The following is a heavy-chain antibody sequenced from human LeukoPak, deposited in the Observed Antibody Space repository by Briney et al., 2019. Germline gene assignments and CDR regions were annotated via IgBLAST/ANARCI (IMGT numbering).Heavy chain of an antibody. J-gene: IGHJ6*02. CDR1: GFTFSSYS. Sequence: GGSLRLSCAASGFTFSSYSMNWVRQAPGKGLEWVSSISSSSSYIYYADSVKGRFTISRDNAKNSLYLQMNSLRAEDTAVYYCAGDRIVVVFYYYGMDVWGQGTTVTVSS. CDR3: AGDRIVVVFYYYGMDV. V-gene: IGHV3-21*01. CDR2: ISSSSSYI. D-gene: IGHD2-15*01.